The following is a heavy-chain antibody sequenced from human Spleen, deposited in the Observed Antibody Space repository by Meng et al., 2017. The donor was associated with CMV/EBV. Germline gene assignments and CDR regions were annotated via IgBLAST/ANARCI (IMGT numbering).Heavy chain of an antibody. CDR2: IKDNGIT. D-gene: IGHD3-3*01. J-gene: IGHJ5*02. V-gene: IGHV4-34*01. CDR3: ARGRMYTDFWSGYSRFDP. CDR1: SFTGYF. Sequence: SFTGYFWIWVRQPPGQGLEWIGEIKDNGITNFNPSLKSRVTLSVDTSNNEFSLQLTSVTATDTAVYYCARGRMYTDFWSGYSRFDPWGQGALVTVSS.